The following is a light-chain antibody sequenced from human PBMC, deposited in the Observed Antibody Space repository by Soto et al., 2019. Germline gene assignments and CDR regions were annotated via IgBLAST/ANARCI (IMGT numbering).Light chain of an antibody. V-gene: IGKV1-12*01. CDR2: VAS. Sequence: DIQMTQSPSSVSASVGDSVTITCRASQGISSWLAWYQHKPGKAPKLLIYVASSLQSGVPSRFSGSGSGTDFTLTISSLQPEDFATYYCQQANRFPWTFGQGTKVEIK. CDR3: QQANRFPWT. J-gene: IGKJ1*01. CDR1: QGISSW.